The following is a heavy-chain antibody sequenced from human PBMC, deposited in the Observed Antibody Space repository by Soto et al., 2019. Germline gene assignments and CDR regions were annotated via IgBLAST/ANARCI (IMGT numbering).Heavy chain of an antibody. V-gene: IGHV4-59*01. J-gene: IGHJ5*02. D-gene: IGHD6-19*01. CDR1: GGSISSYY. CDR2: SYYSGST. Sequence: SETLSLTCTVSGGSISSYYWSWIRQPPGKGLEWIGYSYYSGSTQYNPTLKSRVTISVDTSKNQFSLKLSSVTTADTAVYYGARALGGYSSGWYEANWFDPWGQGTLVTVSS. CDR3: ARALGGYSSGWYEANWFDP.